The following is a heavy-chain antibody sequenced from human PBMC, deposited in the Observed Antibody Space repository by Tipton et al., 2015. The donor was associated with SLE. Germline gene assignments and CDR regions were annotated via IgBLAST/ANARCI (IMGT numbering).Heavy chain of an antibody. CDR2: IYSGGST. D-gene: IGHD4-17*01. V-gene: IGHV3-53*05. J-gene: IGHJ4*02. CDR1: GFTVSSNY. Sequence: SLRLSCAASGFTVSSNYMSWVRQAPGKGPELVSVIYSGGSTYYADSVKGRFTISRDNSKNTLYLQMNSLRAEDTAVYYCASESTVITSDYWGQGTLVTVSS. CDR3: ASESTVITSDY.